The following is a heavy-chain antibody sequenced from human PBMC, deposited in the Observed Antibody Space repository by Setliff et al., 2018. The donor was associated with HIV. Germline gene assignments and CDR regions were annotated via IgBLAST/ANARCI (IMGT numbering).Heavy chain of an antibody. CDR3: ARFRRSGYNYAEGTALAY. Sequence: PGGSLRLSCAASGFTFDDYAMHWVRQVPGKGLEWVSGISWNSGNTMYYADSVKGRFTISRDNAKNSLYLQVNSLRAEDTAVYYCARFRRSGYNYAEGTALAYWGQGTLVTVSS. D-gene: IGHD3-22*01. CDR2: ISWNSGNTM. V-gene: IGHV3-9*01. J-gene: IGHJ4*02. CDR1: GFTFDDYA.